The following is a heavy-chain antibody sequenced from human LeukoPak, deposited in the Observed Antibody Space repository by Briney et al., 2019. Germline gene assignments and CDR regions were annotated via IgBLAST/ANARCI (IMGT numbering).Heavy chain of an antibody. Sequence: GGSLRLSCAAPGFTFSVAAMTWVRQAPGKGLEWVAAIWYDGSNKYYGDSVKGRFTISRDNSKNTLYLQMNSLRAEDTAAYYCARAGYGDPHFDFWGQGTLVTISS. V-gene: IGHV3-33*08. D-gene: IGHD4-17*01. CDR3: ARAGYGDPHFDF. CDR1: GFTFSVAA. CDR2: IWYDGSNK. J-gene: IGHJ4*02.